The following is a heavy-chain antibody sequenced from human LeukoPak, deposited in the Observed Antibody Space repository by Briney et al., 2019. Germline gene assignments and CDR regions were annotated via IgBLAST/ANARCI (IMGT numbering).Heavy chain of an antibody. CDR2: IYYSGST. CDR1: GGSISSSSYY. V-gene: IGHV4-39*07. J-gene: IGHJ4*02. Sequence: PSETLSLTCTVSGGSISSSSYYWGWIRQPPGQGLEWIGTIYYSGSTYYNPSLKSRVTISVDTSKNQFSLKLTSVTAADTAVYYCARDRGIVGAKSLGYWGQGTLVTVSS. CDR3: ARDRGIVGAKSLGY. D-gene: IGHD1-26*01.